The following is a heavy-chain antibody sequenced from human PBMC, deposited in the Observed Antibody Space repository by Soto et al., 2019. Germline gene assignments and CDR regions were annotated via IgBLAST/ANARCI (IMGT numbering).Heavy chain of an antibody. Sequence: AETLSLTCTVSGGSISTGSFYWGWMRQPPGKGLEWIGSIHNSESSYYKPSIRSRAAISVDTSKNQFFLMLSSVTDDEAAVYYRARHVHCTSGVCPYYVDSWGQGTLVTVSS. D-gene: IGHD2-8*01. CDR2: IHNSESS. J-gene: IGHJ4*02. CDR1: GGSISTGSFY. CDR3: ARHVHCTSGVCPYYVDS. V-gene: IGHV4-39*01.